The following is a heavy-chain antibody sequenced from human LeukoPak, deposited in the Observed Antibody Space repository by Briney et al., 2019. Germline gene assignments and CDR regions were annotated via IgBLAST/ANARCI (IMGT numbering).Heavy chain of an antibody. J-gene: IGHJ4*02. Sequence: SETLSLTCAVSGGSISSGGYSWSWIRQPPGKGLEWIGYIYHSGSTYYNPSLKSRVTISVDRSKNQFSLKLSSVTAADTAVYYCARVPGYCSGGSCYPGDYWGQGTLVTVSS. CDR3: ARVPGYCSGGSCYPGDY. CDR1: GGSISSGGYS. D-gene: IGHD2-15*01. V-gene: IGHV4-30-2*01. CDR2: IYHSGST.